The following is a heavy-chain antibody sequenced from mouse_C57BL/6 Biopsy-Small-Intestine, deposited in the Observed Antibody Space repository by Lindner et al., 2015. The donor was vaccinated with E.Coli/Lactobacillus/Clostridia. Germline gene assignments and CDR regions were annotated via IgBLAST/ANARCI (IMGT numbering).Heavy chain of an antibody. CDR2: INCDNGDT. Sequence: SVKVSCKTSGYTFDNYYISWVRQAPGQGLEWMGWINCDNGDTRYAQRLQDRFTMTADISTSTAYMELRSLTSDDTAVYFCAREIWSGYSIFDSWGQGSLVTVSS. J-gene: IGHJ4*01. V-gene: IGHV1-84*02. CDR1: GYTFDNYY. CDR3: AREIWSGYSIFDS. D-gene: IGHD1-1*02.